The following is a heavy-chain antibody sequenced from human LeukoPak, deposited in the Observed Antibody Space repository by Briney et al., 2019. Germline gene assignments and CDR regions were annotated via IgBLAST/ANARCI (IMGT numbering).Heavy chain of an antibody. Sequence: ASVKVSCKASGGTFSSYAVSWVRQAPGQGLECMGGIIPIFGTANYAQKFQGRVTITADESTSTAYMELSSLRSEDTAVYYCARAAVAGWAAFDLWGRGTLVTVSS. CDR1: GGTFSSYA. CDR2: IIPIFGTA. V-gene: IGHV1-69*13. D-gene: IGHD1-26*01. J-gene: IGHJ2*01. CDR3: ARAAVAGWAAFDL.